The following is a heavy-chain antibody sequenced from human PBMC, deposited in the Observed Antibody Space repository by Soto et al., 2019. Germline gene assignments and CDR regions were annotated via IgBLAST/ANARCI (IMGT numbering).Heavy chain of an antibody. D-gene: IGHD4-17*01. J-gene: IGHJ4*02. CDR1: GGSFSGYY. CDR3: ARGRDGGADI. Sequence: QVQLQQWGAGLLKPSETLSLTCAVYGGSFSGYYWSWIRQPPGKGLEWIGEINPSGTTNYTPSLKSRVTMSGDTPKNQFSLKMTSVTAADTAVYYCARGRDGGADIWGQGTLVTVSS. V-gene: IGHV4-34*01. CDR2: INPSGTT.